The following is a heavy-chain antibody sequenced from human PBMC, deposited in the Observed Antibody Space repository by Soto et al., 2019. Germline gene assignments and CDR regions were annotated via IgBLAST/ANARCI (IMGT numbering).Heavy chain of an antibody. CDR3: ALSERVVAATYNWFDP. CDR2: ISPNTGAT. CDR1: GNTFTGYY. V-gene: IGHV1-2*02. J-gene: IGHJ5*02. Sequence: QVQLVQSGAEVKKPGASVKVSCKASGNTFTGYYMHWVRQAPGQGLEWMGWISPNTGATTYAQRFQGRVTMTRDTSISTAYMELSSLRSDDTAVYYCALSERVVAATYNWFDPWGQGTLVTVSS. D-gene: IGHD2-15*01.